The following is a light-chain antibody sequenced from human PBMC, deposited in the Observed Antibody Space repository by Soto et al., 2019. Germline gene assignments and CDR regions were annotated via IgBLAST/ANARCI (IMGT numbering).Light chain of an antibody. Sequence: QSALTQPASVSGSPGQSITISCTGTSSDVGGYNYVSWYQQHPGKAPKLMIYDVSNRPSGVSTRFSGSKSGNTASLTISGLQAEDEADNYCSSYTSSSTPYVFGTGTKLTVL. V-gene: IGLV2-14*01. J-gene: IGLJ1*01. CDR3: SSYTSSSTPYV. CDR2: DVS. CDR1: SSDVGGYNY.